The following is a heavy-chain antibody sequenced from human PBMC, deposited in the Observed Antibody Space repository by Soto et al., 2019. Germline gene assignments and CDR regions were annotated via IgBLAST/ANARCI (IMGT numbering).Heavy chain of an antibody. Sequence: GGSLRLSCAASGFTFSSYSMNWVRQAPGKGLEWVSYISSSSSTIYYADTVKGRFTISRDNAKNSLYLQMNRLRDVVSAVFYCARDHMEPERWDDYWGQGTLVTVSS. V-gene: IGHV3-48*02. J-gene: IGHJ4*02. D-gene: IGHD1-1*01. CDR3: ARDHMEPERWDDY. CDR1: GFTFSSYS. CDR2: ISSSSSTI.